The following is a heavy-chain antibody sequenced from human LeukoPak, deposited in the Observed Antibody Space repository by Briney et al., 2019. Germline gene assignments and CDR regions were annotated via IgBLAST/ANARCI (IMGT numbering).Heavy chain of an antibody. CDR1: GGTFSSYA. CDR2: IIPLLGIV. Sequence: SVKVSCKASGGTFSSYAIIWVRQAPGQGLEWVGRIIPLLGIVNCAQKFQGRVTITADKSTSTAYMELSSLRSEDTAVYCCARGLGYSSAYEFDIWGQGTMVTVSS. D-gene: IGHD5-18*01. CDR3: ARGLGYSSAYEFDI. J-gene: IGHJ3*02. V-gene: IGHV1-69*04.